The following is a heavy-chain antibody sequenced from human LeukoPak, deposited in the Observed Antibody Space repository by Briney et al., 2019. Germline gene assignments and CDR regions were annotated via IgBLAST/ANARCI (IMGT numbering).Heavy chain of an antibody. CDR2: ISSNGGST. V-gene: IGHV3-64D*09. D-gene: IGHD2-2*01. CDR3: VKGYCSSISCFGDY. CDR1: GFTFSSYA. Sequence: GGSLRLSCAASGFTFSSYAMHWVRQAPGKGLEYVSAISSNGGSTYYADSVKGRFTISRDNSKNTLYLQMSSLRAEDTAVYYCVKGYCSSISCFGDYWGQGTLVTFSS. J-gene: IGHJ4*02.